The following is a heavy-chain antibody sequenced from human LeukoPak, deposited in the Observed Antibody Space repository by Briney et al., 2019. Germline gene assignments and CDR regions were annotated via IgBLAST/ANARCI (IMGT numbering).Heavy chain of an antibody. Sequence: GGSLRLSCAASGFTLSSYWMSWVRQAPGKGLEWVANIKQDGSEKYYVDSVKGRFTISRDNAKNSLYLQMNSLRAEDTAVYYCARDSTPHAFDIWGQGTMVTVSS. CDR1: GFTLSSYW. J-gene: IGHJ3*02. V-gene: IGHV3-7*01. CDR2: IKQDGSEK. CDR3: ARDSTPHAFDI.